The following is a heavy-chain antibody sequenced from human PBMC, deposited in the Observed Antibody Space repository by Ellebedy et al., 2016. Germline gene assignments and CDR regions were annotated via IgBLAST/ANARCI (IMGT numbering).Heavy chain of an antibody. V-gene: IGHV3-9*01. J-gene: IGHJ3*02. CDR3: AKVHLRYSNYGVGGAFDI. CDR2: ISWNSGSI. Sequence: GGSLRLXXAASGFTFDDYAMHWVRQAPGKGLEWVSGISWNSGSIGYADSVKGRFTISRDNAKNSLYLQMNSLRAEDTALYYCAKVHLRYSNYGVGGAFDIWGQGTMVTVSS. D-gene: IGHD4-11*01. CDR1: GFTFDDYA.